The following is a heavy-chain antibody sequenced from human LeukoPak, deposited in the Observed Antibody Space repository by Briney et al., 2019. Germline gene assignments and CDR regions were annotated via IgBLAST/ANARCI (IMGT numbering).Heavy chain of an antibody. CDR1: GFTFSSYD. D-gene: IGHD1/OR15-1a*01. Sequence: GGSLRLSCAASGFTFSSYDMHWVRQATGKGLEWVSAIGAAGDTYYPGSVKGRFTISRESAKNSLYLQVNSLRAGDTAVYYCVRQTTRTDRSYFDYWGQGTLVTVSS. J-gene: IGHJ4*02. V-gene: IGHV3-13*01. CDR3: VRQTTRTDRSYFDY. CDR2: IGAAGDT.